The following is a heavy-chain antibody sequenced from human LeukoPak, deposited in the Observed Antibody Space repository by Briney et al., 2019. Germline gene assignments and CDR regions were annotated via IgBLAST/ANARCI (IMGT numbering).Heavy chain of an antibody. CDR3: ARSQGGNTLWFDP. D-gene: IGHD4-23*01. CDR2: INTSGGST. Sequence: ASVKVSCKASGYSSTSYYMQWVRQAPGQGLEWMGIINTSGGSTTYAQKFQGRVSMTRDTSTSTVYLEVSSLRSEDTAVYYCARSQGGNTLWFDPWGQGTLVTVSS. V-gene: IGHV1-46*01. CDR1: GYSSTSYY. J-gene: IGHJ5*02.